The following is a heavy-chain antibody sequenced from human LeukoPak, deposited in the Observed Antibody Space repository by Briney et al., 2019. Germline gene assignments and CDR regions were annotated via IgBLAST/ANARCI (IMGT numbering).Heavy chain of an antibody. CDR3: AKGYCSSFTCYSRFDP. D-gene: IGHD2-2*02. CDR2: ISGSGGST. J-gene: IGHJ5*02. CDR1: GFTFSSYA. Sequence: GGSLRLSCAASGFTFSSYAMSWVRQAPGKGLEWVSAISGSGGSTNNADSVKGRFTNSRDNSKNTLFLQMNSLRAEDTAVYYCAKGYCSSFTCYSRFDPWGQGTLVTVSS. V-gene: IGHV3-23*01.